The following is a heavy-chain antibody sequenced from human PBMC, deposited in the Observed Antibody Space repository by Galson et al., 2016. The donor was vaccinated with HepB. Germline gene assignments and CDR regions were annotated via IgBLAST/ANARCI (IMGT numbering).Heavy chain of an antibody. V-gene: IGHV3-23*01. J-gene: IGHJ4*02. CDR2: IGSTGIDT. Sequence: SLRLSCAASGFTFSNYAMTWVRQGPGKGLEWVSVIGSTGIDTHYADYVRGRFTISRDNSKSTVYLQMNSLRADDTAIYFCANRLPAVSPGSHWGQGTLVTVSS. CDR3: ANRLPAVSPGSH. D-gene: IGHD3-10*01. CDR1: GFTFSNYA.